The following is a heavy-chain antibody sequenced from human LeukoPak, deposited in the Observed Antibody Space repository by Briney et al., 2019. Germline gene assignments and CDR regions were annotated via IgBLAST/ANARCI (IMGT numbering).Heavy chain of an antibody. CDR3: ARITMVRGDIKKIDY. CDR2: INPNSGGT. J-gene: IGHJ4*02. Sequence: ASVKVSCKASGYTFTGYYMHWVRQAPGQGLEWMGWINPNSGGTNYAQKFQGRVTMTRDTSISTAYMELSRLRSDDTAVYYCARITMVRGDIKKIDYWGQGTLVTVSS. V-gene: IGHV1-2*02. CDR1: GYTFTGYY. D-gene: IGHD3-10*01.